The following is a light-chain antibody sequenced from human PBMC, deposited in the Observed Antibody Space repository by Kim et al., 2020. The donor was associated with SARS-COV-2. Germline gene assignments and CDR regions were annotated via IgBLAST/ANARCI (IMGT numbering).Light chain of an antibody. J-gene: IGKJ4*01. CDR2: AAS. CDR1: QAISNY. Sequence: ASVEDRVTVTCRASQAISNYLAWYQQKPGKVPKLLIYAASTLQSGVPSRFSGKASGTDFTLTISSLQPEVVAVYYCQKYNNAPLTFGGGTKVDIK. V-gene: IGKV1-27*01. CDR3: QKYNNAPLT.